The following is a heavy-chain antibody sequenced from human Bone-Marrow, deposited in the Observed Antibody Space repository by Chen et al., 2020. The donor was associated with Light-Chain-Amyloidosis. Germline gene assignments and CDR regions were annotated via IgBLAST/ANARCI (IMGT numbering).Heavy chain of an antibody. D-gene: IGHD3-3*01. Sequence: QVQLQEWGTGLLKPSETLSLTCAVYGAPFSNYYWTWVRQAPGKGMEWMGEIIETGSASFNPTLKSRLTMSVEKSKNLFSLKLTSVTAADTAVYYCARAIYRYYDLVNFYHYMDVWGRGTTVTVS. V-gene: IGHV4-34*12. CDR3: ARAIYRYYDLVNFYHYMDV. CDR2: IIETGSA. J-gene: IGHJ6*03. CDR1: GAPFSNYY.